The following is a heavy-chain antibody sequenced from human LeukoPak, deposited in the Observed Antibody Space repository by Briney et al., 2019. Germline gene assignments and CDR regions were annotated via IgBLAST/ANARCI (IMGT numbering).Heavy chain of an antibody. J-gene: IGHJ4*02. CDR2: ISGSGGST. D-gene: IGHD2-8*01. CDR1: GFTFSSYA. V-gene: IGHV3-23*01. Sequence: TGGSLRLSCAASGFTFSSYAMSWVRQAPGKGLEWVSAISGSGGSTYYADSVKGRFTISRDNSKNTLYLQMNSLRAEDTAVYYCAKDRFFNGVCYSLDYWGQGTLVTVSP. CDR3: AKDRFFNGVCYSLDY.